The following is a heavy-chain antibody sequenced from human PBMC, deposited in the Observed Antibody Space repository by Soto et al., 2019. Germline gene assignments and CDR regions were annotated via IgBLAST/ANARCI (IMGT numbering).Heavy chain of an antibody. CDR2: ISGSGGST. D-gene: IGHD3-22*01. V-gene: IGHV3-23*01. CDR3: ATGITMIVVVRTPYGMDV. CDR1: GFTFSSYA. J-gene: IGHJ6*02. Sequence: EVRLLESGGGLVQPGGSLRLSCAASGFTFSSYAMSWVRQAPGKGLEWVSAISGSGGSTYYADSVKGRFTISRDNSKNTLYLQMNSLRAEDTAVYYCATGITMIVVVRTPYGMDVWGQGTTVTVSS.